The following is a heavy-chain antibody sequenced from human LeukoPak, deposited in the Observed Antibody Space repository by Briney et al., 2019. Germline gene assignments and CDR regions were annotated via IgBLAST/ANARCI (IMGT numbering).Heavy chain of an antibody. J-gene: IGHJ3*02. D-gene: IGHD3-3*01. V-gene: IGHV4-59*01. CDR1: GGSISSYY. Sequence: SETLSLTCTVSGGSISSYYWSWIRQPPGKGLEWIGYIYYSGSTNYNPSLKSRVTISVDTSKNQFSLKLSSVTAADTAVYYCARGRGVLRFLEWSPPAHAFDIWGQGTMVTVSS. CDR2: IYYSGST. CDR3: ARGRGVLRFLEWSPPAHAFDI.